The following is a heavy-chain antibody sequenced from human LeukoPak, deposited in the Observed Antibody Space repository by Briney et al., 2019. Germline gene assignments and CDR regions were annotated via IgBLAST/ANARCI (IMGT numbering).Heavy chain of an antibody. CDR3: AKDGVEYDTPDYFDY. CDR2: IWYDGSNK. Sequence: GGSLRLSCAASGFTFSSYGMHWVRQAPGKGLEWVAVIWYDGSNKYYADSVKGRFTISRDNSKNTLYLQMNSLRAEDTAVYYCAKDGVEYDTPDYFDYWGQGTLVTVSS. V-gene: IGHV3-33*06. J-gene: IGHJ4*02. CDR1: GFTFSSYG. D-gene: IGHD3-22*01.